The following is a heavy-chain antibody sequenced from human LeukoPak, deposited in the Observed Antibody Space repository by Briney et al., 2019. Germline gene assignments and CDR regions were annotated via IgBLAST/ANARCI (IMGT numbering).Heavy chain of an antibody. CDR3: ARDPYYDSGGSYHVDY. D-gene: IGHD3-22*01. J-gene: IGHJ4*02. Sequence: SETLSLTCAVYGASFSGYYWSWIRQPPGKGLEWIGDINYSASTNYNPSLKSRVTISVDMSKNQFSLKLRSVTAADTAVYYCARDPYYDSGGSYHVDYWGQGTLVTVSS. V-gene: IGHV4-34*01. CDR1: GASFSGYY. CDR2: INYSAST.